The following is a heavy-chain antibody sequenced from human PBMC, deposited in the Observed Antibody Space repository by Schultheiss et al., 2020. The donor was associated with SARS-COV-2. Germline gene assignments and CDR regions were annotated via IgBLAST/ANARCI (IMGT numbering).Heavy chain of an antibody. D-gene: IGHD1-26*01. CDR3: ASGVGATGGDAFDI. CDR1: GYTFTSYG. J-gene: IGHJ3*02. V-gene: IGHV1-18*01. CDR2: ISAYNGNT. Sequence: ASVKVSCKASGYTFTSYGISWVRQAPGQGLEWMGWISAYNGNTNYAQKLQGRVTKTTDTSTSTAYMELRSLRSDDTAVYYCASGVGATGGDAFDIWGQGTMVTVSS.